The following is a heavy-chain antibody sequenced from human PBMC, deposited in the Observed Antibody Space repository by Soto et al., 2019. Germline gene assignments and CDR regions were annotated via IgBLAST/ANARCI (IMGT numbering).Heavy chain of an antibody. V-gene: IGHV1-2*02. CDR2: INPDTGAT. Sequence: QVQLAQSGAEVKEPGASVKVSCKASGYTFSHYYMHWVRQAPGQGLEWMGWINPDTGATKYAQKYEGRVTMTRDTSISTAYLEVTGLRSDDTAVFYCARKVRDYNFDYWAQGTLVTVST. CDR1: GYTFSHYY. D-gene: IGHD4-4*01. CDR3: ARKVRDYNFDY. J-gene: IGHJ4*02.